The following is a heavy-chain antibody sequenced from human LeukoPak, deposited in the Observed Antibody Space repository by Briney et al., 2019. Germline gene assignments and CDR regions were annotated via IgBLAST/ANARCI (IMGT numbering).Heavy chain of an antibody. D-gene: IGHD6-13*01. J-gene: IGHJ4*02. V-gene: IGHV4-34*01. CDR1: GGSFSGYY. Sequence: SETLSLTCAVYGGSFSGYYWSWIRQPPGKGLEWIGEINHSGSTNYNPPLKSRVTISVDTSKNQFSLKLSSVTAADTAVYYCARVRSPGIAAAGTRIDYWGQGTLVTVSS. CDR3: ARVRSPGIAAAGTRIDY. CDR2: INHSGST.